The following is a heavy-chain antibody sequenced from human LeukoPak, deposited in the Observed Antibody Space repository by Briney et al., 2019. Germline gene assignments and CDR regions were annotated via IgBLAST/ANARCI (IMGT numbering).Heavy chain of an antibody. CDR3: ARAVEWPNWFDP. Sequence: SETLSLTCTVSGGSITNSDYFWGWIRQPPGKGLEWMGNVDYSGRPHRNPSLMGRVTINADRSRNQFSLNLSSVTAADTAVYYCARAVEWPNWFDPWGQGTLVTVSS. CDR1: GGSITNSDYF. J-gene: IGHJ5*02. V-gene: IGHV4-39*01. CDR2: VDYSGRP. D-gene: IGHD3-3*01.